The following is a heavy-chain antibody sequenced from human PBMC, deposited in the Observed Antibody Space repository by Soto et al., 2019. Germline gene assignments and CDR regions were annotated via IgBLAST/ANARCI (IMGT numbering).Heavy chain of an antibody. J-gene: IGHJ6*02. CDR1: GFTFSDYY. CDR2: ISSSSSYT. CDR3: AAQRGENDFWSGYYETYYYYYGMDV. Sequence: QVQLVESGGGLVKPGGSLRLSCAASGFTFSDYYMSWIRQAPGKGLEWVSYISSSSSYTNYADSVNGRFTISRDNAKNSLYLQMNSLRAEDTAVYYCAAQRGENDFWSGYYETYYYYYGMDVWGQGTTVTVSS. D-gene: IGHD3-3*01. V-gene: IGHV3-11*06.